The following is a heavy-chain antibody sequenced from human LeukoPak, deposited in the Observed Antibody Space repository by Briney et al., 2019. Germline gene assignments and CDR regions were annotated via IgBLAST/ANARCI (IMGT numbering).Heavy chain of an antibody. J-gene: IGHJ4*02. V-gene: IGHV4-59*01. CDR1: GGSISSYY. Sequence: SETLSLTCTVSGGSISSYYWSWIRQPPGKGLEWIGYIYYSGSTNYNPSLKSRVTISVDTSKNQFSLKLSSVTAADTAVYYCARIQDTFDKTFDYWGQGTLVTVSS. CDR2: IYYSGST. CDR3: ARIQDTFDKTFDY. D-gene: IGHD3-9*01.